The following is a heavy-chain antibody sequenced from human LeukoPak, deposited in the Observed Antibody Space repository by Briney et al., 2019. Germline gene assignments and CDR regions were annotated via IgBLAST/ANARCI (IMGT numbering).Heavy chain of an antibody. J-gene: IGHJ4*02. CDR2: ISSSSYI. CDR3: ARDRMVRGAYYFDY. CDR1: GFTFSSYS. D-gene: IGHD3-10*01. V-gene: IGHV3-21*01. Sequence: GGSLRLSCAASGFTFSSYSMNWVRQAPGKGLEWVSSISSSSYIYYADSVKGRFTISRDNAKNSLYLQMNSLRAEDTVVYYCARDRMVRGAYYFDYWGQGTLVTVSS.